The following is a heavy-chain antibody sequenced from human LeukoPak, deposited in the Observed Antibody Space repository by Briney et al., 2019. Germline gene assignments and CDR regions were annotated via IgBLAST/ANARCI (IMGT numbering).Heavy chain of an antibody. J-gene: IGHJ4*02. V-gene: IGHV4-4*07. CDR2: IYTSGSA. Sequence: SETLSLTCTVSGGSISSYYWSWIRQPAGKGLEWIGRIYTSGSANYNPSLKSRVTMSVDTSKNQFSLKLSSVTAADTAVYYCARGPYVWGSYRQCYFDFWGQGTLVTVSS. CDR3: ARGPYVWGSYRQCYFDF. CDR1: GGSISSYY. D-gene: IGHD3-16*02.